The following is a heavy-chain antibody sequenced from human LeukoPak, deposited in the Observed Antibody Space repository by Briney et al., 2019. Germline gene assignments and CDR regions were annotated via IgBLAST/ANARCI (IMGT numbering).Heavy chain of an antibody. CDR1: GGSLSSDKYY. V-gene: IGHV4-31*03. Sequence: PSETLSLTCTVSGGSLSSDKYYWTWIRQRPGKGLEWIGHIYYSGSTSFNPSLKSRVSMSMDTSKSQFSLKLTSVTASDTAVYYCATPYCGAISCLDVFDVWGQGTVVTVSS. D-gene: IGHD2-21*01. CDR2: IYYSGST. CDR3: ATPYCGAISCLDVFDV. J-gene: IGHJ3*01.